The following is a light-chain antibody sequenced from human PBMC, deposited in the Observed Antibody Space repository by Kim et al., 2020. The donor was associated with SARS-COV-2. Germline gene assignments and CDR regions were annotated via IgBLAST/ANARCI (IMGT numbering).Light chain of an antibody. CDR2: EDN. V-gene: IGLV6-57*03. CDR1: SGSIASND. J-gene: IGLJ2*01. Sequence: GKTVTISCTRSSGSIASNDVQWYQQRPGSAPTTVIYEDNQRPSGVPDRFSGSIDNSSNSASLTISGLKTEDEADYYCQSYDSSNQVFGGGTQLTVL. CDR3: QSYDSSNQV.